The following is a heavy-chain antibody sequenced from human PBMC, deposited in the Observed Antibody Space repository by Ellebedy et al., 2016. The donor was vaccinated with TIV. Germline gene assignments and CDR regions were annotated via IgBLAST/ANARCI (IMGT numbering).Heavy chain of an antibody. Sequence: MPGGSLRLSCTVSGGSISSSPYFWAWIRQAPGTGLEWIGSISYSGNTYYNPSLKSRLTMSLDTSKNQFSLKLSSVTAADTAVYYCAREETVEFDHWGQGTLVTVSS. V-gene: IGHV4-39*02. CDR1: GGSISSSPYF. CDR2: ISYSGNT. J-gene: IGHJ4*02. CDR3: AREETVEFDH.